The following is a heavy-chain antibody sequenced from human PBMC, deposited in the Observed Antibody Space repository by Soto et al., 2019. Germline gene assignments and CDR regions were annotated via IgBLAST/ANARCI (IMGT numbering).Heavy chain of an antibody. CDR1: GFTFSNAW. CDR3: TTGRDGYDYYYYGMDV. J-gene: IGHJ6*02. Sequence: GGSLRLSCAASGFTFSNAWMSWVRQAPGKGLEWVGRIKSKTDGGTTDYAAPVKGRFTISRDDSKNTLYLQMSSLKTEDTAVYYCTTGRDGYDYYYYGMDVWGQGTTVTVSS. V-gene: IGHV3-15*01. CDR2: IKSKTDGGTT. D-gene: IGHD5-12*01.